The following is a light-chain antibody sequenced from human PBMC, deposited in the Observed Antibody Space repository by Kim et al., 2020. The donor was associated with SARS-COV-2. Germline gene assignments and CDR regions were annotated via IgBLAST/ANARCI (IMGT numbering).Light chain of an antibody. V-gene: IGLV3-9*01. CDR1: SIGAKS. J-gene: IGLJ3*02. CDR3: NVWDSNTAV. Sequence: SYELTQPLSESVALGQTARITCGGSSIGAKSVHWYQQKPGQAPVLVIYRDRNRPSGIPERFSGSNSGNTATLTISRAQAGDEADYYCNVWDSNTAVFGGGTQLTVL. CDR2: RDR.